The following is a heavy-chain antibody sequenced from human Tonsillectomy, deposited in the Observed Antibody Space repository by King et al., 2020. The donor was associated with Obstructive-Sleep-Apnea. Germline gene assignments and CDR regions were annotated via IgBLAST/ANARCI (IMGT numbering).Heavy chain of an antibody. CDR3: AKGSISWYDDDPDNWYFDL. CDR1: GLTFRINP. J-gene: IGHJ2*01. CDR2: LVGSVVNK. V-gene: IGHV3-23*04. Sequence: EVQLVESGGGFVQPGGSLSLSCEAPGLTFRINPLTWFRRPQGRGLRGAPVLVGSVVNKSNADPVKGRFTLSRDNSKNTLHLQMNSLRVEDTAVYYCAKGSISWYDDDPDNWYFDLWGSGTLVTVSS. D-gene: IGHD6-13*01.